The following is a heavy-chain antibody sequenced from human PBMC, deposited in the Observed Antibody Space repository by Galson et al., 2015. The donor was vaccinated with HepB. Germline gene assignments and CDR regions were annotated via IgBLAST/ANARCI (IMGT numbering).Heavy chain of an antibody. CDR3: ARSGTAAGTSWFDP. CDR1: GYSFTSYY. D-gene: IGHD6-13*01. V-gene: IGHV1-46*04. Sequence: SVKVSCKASGYSFTSYYMHWVRQAPGQGLEWMGIINPGGGSTSYAQKLQGRVTMTRDTSKSTVYMELSSLRSEDTAVYYCARSGTAAGTSWFDPWGQGTLVTVSS. J-gene: IGHJ5*02. CDR2: INPGGGST.